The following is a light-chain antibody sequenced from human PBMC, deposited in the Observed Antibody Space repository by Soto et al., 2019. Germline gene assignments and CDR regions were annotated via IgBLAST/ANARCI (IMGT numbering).Light chain of an antibody. V-gene: IGLV8-61*01. CDR3: VLYMGSGISV. J-gene: IGLJ2*01. Sequence: QTVVTQEPSFSVSPGGTVTLTCGLSSGSVSTSYYPSWYQQTPGQAPRTLIYSTNTRSSGVPDRFSGSILGNKAALTITGAQADDESDYYCVLYMGSGISVFGGGTKPPS. CDR2: STN. CDR1: SGSVSTSYY.